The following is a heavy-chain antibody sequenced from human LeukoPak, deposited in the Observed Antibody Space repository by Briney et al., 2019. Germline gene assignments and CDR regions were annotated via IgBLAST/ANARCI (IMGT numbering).Heavy chain of an antibody. CDR1: GGSISSYY. V-gene: IGHV4-4*07. CDR3: ARDADGTLWFGELSLGAFDI. D-gene: IGHD3-10*01. CDR2: IYTSGST. J-gene: IGHJ3*02. Sequence: PSETLSLTCTVSGGSISSYYWSWIRQPAGKGLEWIGRIYTSGSTNYNPSLKSRDTMSVDTSKNQFSLKLSSVTAADTAVYDCARDADGTLWFGELSLGAFDIWGQGTMVTVSS.